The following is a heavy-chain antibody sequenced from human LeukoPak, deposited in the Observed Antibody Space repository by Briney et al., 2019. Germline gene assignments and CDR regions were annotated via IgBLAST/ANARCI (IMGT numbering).Heavy chain of an antibody. D-gene: IGHD1-26*01. CDR3: ARVRGSSGSYEYYHYMDV. CDR2: IYTSGST. Sequence: TSETLSLTCTVSGGSISSSSFYWSWIRQPAGKGLEWIGRIYTSGSTNYNPSLKSRVTMSVDTSKKQFSLKLSSVTAADTAVYYCARVRGSSGSYEYYHYMDVWGKGTTVTISS. V-gene: IGHV4-61*02. J-gene: IGHJ6*03. CDR1: GGSISSSSFY.